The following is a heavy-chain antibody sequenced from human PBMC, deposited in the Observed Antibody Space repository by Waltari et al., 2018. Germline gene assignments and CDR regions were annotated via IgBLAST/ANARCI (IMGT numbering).Heavy chain of an antibody. Sequence: EVQLAESGGAVVRPGGSLRLTCVASGFKFRDYGMSWVRRVPGKGLEWVSGITWNGGIISYSDSVKGRFTITRDNDKNSLSLQMTSLRVEDTALYYCARYLNWGLPRFDNWGQGTQVTVSS. CDR1: GFKFRDYG. D-gene: IGHD3-16*01. J-gene: IGHJ4*02. CDR3: ARYLNWGLPRFDN. V-gene: IGHV3-20*04. CDR2: ITWNGGII.